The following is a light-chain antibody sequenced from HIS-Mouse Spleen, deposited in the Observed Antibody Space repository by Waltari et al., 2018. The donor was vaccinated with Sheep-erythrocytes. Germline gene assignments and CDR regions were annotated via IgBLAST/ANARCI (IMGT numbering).Light chain of an antibody. V-gene: IGLV3-1*01. CDR2: KDS. Sequence: SYELTQPPSVSVSPGQTASITCSGDKLGDKYACWYQQKPGQSPVLVIYKDSKRPSGIPRRVAGSNSGNTATMTISGTQAMDEADYYCQAWDSSTAVVFGGGTKLTVL. J-gene: IGLJ2*01. CDR3: QAWDSSTAVV. CDR1: KLGDKY.